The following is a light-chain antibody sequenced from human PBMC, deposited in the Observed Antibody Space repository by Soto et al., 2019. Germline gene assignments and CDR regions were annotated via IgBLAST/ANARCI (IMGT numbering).Light chain of an antibody. Sequence: QSVLSQPASVSGSPGQSITTSCTGTSSDIGNYNHVSWYQQHPGKAPKLVIYDVINRPSGVSNRFSGSKSGNTASLTISGLQADDEADYYCSSYTSSDTLYVFGTGTKVTVL. CDR3: SSYTSSDTLYV. J-gene: IGLJ1*01. V-gene: IGLV2-14*01. CDR1: SSDIGNYNH. CDR2: DVI.